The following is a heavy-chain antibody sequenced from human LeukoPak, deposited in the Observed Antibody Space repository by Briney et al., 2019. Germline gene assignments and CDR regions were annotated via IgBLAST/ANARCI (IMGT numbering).Heavy chain of an antibody. CDR2: FDPEDGET. Sequence: ASVNVSCKFSGYTLTELSIHWMRQAPGKGKEWMGGFDPEDGETIYAQKFQGRVTMTEDTSTDTAYMELSSLRSEDTAVYYCATPGFWSGSDDAFDIWGQGTMVTVSS. D-gene: IGHD3-3*01. J-gene: IGHJ3*02. V-gene: IGHV1-24*01. CDR1: GYTLTELS. CDR3: ATPGFWSGSDDAFDI.